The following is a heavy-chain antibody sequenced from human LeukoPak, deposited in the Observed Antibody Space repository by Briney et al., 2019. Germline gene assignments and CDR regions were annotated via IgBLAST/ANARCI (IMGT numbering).Heavy chain of an antibody. V-gene: IGHV4-59*01. J-gene: IGHJ4*02. CDR2: IYYSGST. CDR3: ARAVGGYCSGGSCYYLDY. CDR1: GGSISSYY. Sequence: SSETLSLTCTASGGSISSYYWSWIRQPPGKGLEWIGYIYYSGSTNYNPSLKSRVTISVDTSKNQFSLKLSSVTAADTAVYYCARAVGGYCSGGSCYYLDYWGQGTLVTVSS. D-gene: IGHD2-15*01.